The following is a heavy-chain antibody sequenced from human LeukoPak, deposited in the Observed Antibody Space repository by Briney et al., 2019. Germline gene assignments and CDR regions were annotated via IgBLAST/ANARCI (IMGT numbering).Heavy chain of an antibody. D-gene: IGHD5-12*01. Sequence: SQTLSLTCTVSGGSISSGSYCWSWIRQPAGKGLEWIGHIHISGNTNYNPSLKSRVTISVDTSKNQFSLKLSSVTAADTAVYYCARDRSAYDYDKRWFYYYMDVWGKGTTVTISS. CDR1: GGSISSGSYC. CDR2: IHISGNT. V-gene: IGHV4-61*09. CDR3: ARDRSAYDYDKRWFYYYMDV. J-gene: IGHJ6*03.